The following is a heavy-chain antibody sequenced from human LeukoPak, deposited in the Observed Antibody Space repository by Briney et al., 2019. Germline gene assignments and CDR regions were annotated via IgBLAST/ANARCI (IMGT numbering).Heavy chain of an antibody. D-gene: IGHD3-9*01. J-gene: IGHJ6*02. Sequence: GGSLRLSCAASGFTFSSYGMHWVRQAPGKGLEWVAVISYDGSNKYYADSVKGRFTISRDNSKNTLYLQMNSLRAEDTAVYYCAKALNLGYYDILTGSDYYYYGTDVWGQGTTVTVSS. V-gene: IGHV3-30*18. CDR2: ISYDGSNK. CDR1: GFTFSSYG. CDR3: AKALNLGYYDILTGSDYYYYGTDV.